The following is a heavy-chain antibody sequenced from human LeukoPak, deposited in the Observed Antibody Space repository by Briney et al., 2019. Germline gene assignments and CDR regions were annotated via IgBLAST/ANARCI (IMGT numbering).Heavy chain of an antibody. V-gene: IGHV3-66*01. J-gene: IGHJ3*02. D-gene: IGHD2-21*02. CDR2: SYSGGST. Sequence: GGSLRLSCAASGFTFSSNYMSWVRQAPGKGPEWVSVSYSGGSTYYADSVKGRFTISRDNSKNTRYLQMNSLRAEDTAVYYCARDQGDGAFDIWGQGTMVTVSS. CDR3: ARDQGDGAFDI. CDR1: GFTFSSNY.